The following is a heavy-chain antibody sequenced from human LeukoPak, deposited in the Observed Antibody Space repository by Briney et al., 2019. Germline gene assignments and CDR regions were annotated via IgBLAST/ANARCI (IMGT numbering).Heavy chain of an antibody. CDR1: GGSISSRSYY. CDR2: IYYSGST. CDR3: ARVGGGSTWFKDVFDI. V-gene: IGHV4-39*01. D-gene: IGHD6-13*01. J-gene: IGHJ3*02. Sequence: SETLSLTCTVSGGSISSRSYYWGWIRQPPGKGLEWIGSIYYSGSTYYNPSLKSRVTISEDTSKNQFSLKLSSVTAADTAVYYCARVGGGSTWFKDVFDIWGQGTMVTVSS.